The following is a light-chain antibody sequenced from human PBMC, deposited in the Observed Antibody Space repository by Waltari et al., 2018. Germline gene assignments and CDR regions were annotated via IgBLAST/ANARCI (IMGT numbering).Light chain of an antibody. CDR1: SSYVGGHDY. CDR3: SSYRSGSTYV. Sequence: QSALTQPASVSGSPGQSITISCPGTSSYVGGHDYVSWYQQYPGKAPKLLIYDVTHRPSGISNRFSGSKSGNTASLTISGLQVEDEADYYCSSYRSGSTYVFGTGTEVTVL. J-gene: IGLJ1*01. CDR2: DVT. V-gene: IGLV2-14*03.